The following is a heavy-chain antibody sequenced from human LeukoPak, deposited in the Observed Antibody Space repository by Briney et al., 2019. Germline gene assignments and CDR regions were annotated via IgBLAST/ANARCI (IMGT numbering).Heavy chain of an antibody. Sequence: ASVKVSCKASGYTFTSYYMHWVRQAPGQGLEWMGIINPSGGSTSYAQKFQGRVTMTRDMSTSTVYMELSSLRSEDTAVYYCARSYGSGNVDYWGQGTLVTVSS. D-gene: IGHD3-10*01. CDR3: ARSYGSGNVDY. J-gene: IGHJ4*02. CDR2: INPSGGST. V-gene: IGHV1-46*01. CDR1: GYTFTSYY.